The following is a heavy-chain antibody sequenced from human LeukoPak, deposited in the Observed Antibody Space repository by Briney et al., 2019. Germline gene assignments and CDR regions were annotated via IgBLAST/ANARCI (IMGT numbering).Heavy chain of an antibody. Sequence: SETLSLTCTVSGGSIGSSYWSWNRQPAGKGLEWIGRFFTGGSTYYNPSLESRVTMSVDTSKNQFSLDLSSVTAADTAVYFCARGSGVAVGMDVWGQGTTVIVSS. D-gene: IGHD6-19*01. J-gene: IGHJ6*02. CDR3: ARGSGVAVGMDV. V-gene: IGHV4-4*07. CDR2: FFTGGST. CDR1: GGSIGSSY.